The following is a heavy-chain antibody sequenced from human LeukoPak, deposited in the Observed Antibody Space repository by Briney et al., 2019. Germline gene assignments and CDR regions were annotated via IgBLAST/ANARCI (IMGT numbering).Heavy chain of an antibody. V-gene: IGHV3-23*01. D-gene: IGHD6-19*01. J-gene: IGHJ6*02. Sequence: GGSLRLSCAASGFTFSNYAMSWVRQAPGKGLEWVSAISGNGGSTYYADSVKGRFTISRDNSKNTLYLQMNSLRAEDTAVYYCAKDLERIAVAGTRDYGMDVWGQGTTVTVSS. CDR1: GFTFSNYA. CDR3: AKDLERIAVAGTRDYGMDV. CDR2: ISGNGGST.